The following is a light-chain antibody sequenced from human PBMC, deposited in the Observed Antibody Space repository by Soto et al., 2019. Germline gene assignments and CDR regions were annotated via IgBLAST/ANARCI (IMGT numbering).Light chain of an antibody. J-gene: IGLJ1*01. CDR2: ANT. CDR3: QSYDSSLTV. V-gene: IGLV1-40*01. CDR1: SSNIGAGYD. Sequence: QSALTQPPSVSGAQGQRVTISCTGSSSNIGAGYDVHWYQQFPGRAPKLLIYANTNRPSGVPDRFSGSKSVTSASLAIAGLLAEDEADYYCQSYDSSLTVFGTGTKVT.